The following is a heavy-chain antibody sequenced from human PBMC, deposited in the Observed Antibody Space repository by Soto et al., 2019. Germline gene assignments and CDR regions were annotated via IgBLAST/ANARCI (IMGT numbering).Heavy chain of an antibody. V-gene: IGHV3-30-3*01. CDR2: ISYDGSNK. Sequence: QVQLVESGGGVVQPGRSLRLSCAASGFTFSSYAMHWVRQAPGKGLEWVAVISYDGSNKYYADSVKGRFTISRDNSKNTLYLQMNSLRAEDTAVYYCASLITMVRGVISGMDVWGQGTTVTVSS. D-gene: IGHD3-10*01. J-gene: IGHJ6*02. CDR3: ASLITMVRGVISGMDV. CDR1: GFTFSSYA.